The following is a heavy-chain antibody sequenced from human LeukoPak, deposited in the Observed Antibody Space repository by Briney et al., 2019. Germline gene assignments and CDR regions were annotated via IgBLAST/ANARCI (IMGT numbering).Heavy chain of an antibody. CDR2: IWYDGSNK. CDR3: AKDGSGGGWKWFDP. CDR1: GFTFSSYG. V-gene: IGHV3-33*06. J-gene: IGHJ5*02. Sequence: GGSLRLSCAASGFTFSSYGFHWVRQAPGKGLEWVAVIWYDGSNKYYADSVKGRFTISRDSSKNTLYLQMNSLRAEDTAVSYCAKDGSGGGWKWFDPWGQGTLVTVSS. D-gene: IGHD2-15*01.